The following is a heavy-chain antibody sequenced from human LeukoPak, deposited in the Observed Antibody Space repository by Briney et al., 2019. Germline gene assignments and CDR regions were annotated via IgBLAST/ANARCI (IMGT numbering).Heavy chain of an antibody. V-gene: IGHV3-21*01. D-gene: IGHD2-15*01. CDR1: GFTFSSYS. CDR3: ARFGYVAAVDL. Sequence: GSLRLSCAASGFTFSSYSMNWVRQAPGEGLEWVSPISSGSSYIYYADSVKGRFTISRDNAKKSLYLQMNSLRAEDTAVYYCARFGYVAAVDLWGQGTLVTVSS. J-gene: IGHJ4*02. CDR2: ISSGSSYI.